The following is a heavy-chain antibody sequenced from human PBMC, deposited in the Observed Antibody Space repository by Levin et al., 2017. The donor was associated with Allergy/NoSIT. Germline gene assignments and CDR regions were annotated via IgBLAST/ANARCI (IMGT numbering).Heavy chain of an antibody. V-gene: IGHV4-31*03. Sequence: PSETLSLTCTVSGGSISSGDYFWSWIRQHPGKGLEWIAYMHYTGSTYYNPSLMSRVTISVDVSTNQFFLKLSSVTAADTAIYYCARLKTATAKLYHFDYWGQGTLVTVSS. D-gene: IGHD5-24*01. J-gene: IGHJ4*02. CDR3: ARLKTATAKLYHFDY. CDR1: GGSISSGDYF. CDR2: MHYTGST.